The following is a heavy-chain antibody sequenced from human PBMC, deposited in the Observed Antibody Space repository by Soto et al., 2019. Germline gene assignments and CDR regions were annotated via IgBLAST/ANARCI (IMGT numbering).Heavy chain of an antibody. CDR3: VRALAAVQE. J-gene: IGHJ4*02. CDR1: GGSFSGYY. D-gene: IGHD6-13*01. Sequence: QVQLQQWGAGLLKPSETLSLTCAVYGGSFSGYYWSWIRQPPGKGLEWIGEITRSGSTNYNPSLKSRVTISVDTSKQQFSLSLTSVTAADTAVNFCVRALAAVQEWGQGTLVTVSS. V-gene: IGHV4-34*01. CDR2: ITRSGST.